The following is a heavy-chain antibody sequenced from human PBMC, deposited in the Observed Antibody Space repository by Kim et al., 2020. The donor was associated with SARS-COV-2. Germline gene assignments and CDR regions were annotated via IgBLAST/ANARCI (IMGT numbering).Heavy chain of an antibody. V-gene: IGHV1-2*02. CDR1: GYTFTGYY. CDR2: INPNSGGT. Sequence: ASVKVSCKASGYTFTGYYMHWVRQAPGQGLEWMGWINPNSGGTNYAQKFQGRVTRTRDTSISTAYMELSRLRSDDTAVYYCARDGAPSLYDFWSGSNGDHYGMDVWGQGTTVTVSS. J-gene: IGHJ6*02. CDR3: ARDGAPSLYDFWSGSNGDHYGMDV. D-gene: IGHD3-3*01.